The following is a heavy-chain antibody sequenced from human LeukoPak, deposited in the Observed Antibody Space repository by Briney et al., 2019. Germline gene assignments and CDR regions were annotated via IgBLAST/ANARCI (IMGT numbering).Heavy chain of an antibody. V-gene: IGHV4-59*01. CDR2: IYYSGSI. Sequence: SETLSLTCTVSGGSISNYYWSWIRQSPGKGLEWIGYIYYSGSINYNPSLKSRVTISVDTSKNQFSLRLSSVTAADTAVYYCARDSTVTFAFDIWGQGTMVTVSS. CDR3: ARDSTVTFAFDI. J-gene: IGHJ3*02. CDR1: GGSISNYY. D-gene: IGHD4-17*01.